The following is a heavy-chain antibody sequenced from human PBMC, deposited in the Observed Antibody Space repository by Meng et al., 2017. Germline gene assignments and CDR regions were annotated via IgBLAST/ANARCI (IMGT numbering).Heavy chain of an antibody. Sequence: GGSLRLSCAASGFTFDDYGMSWVRQAPGKGLEWVSGINWNGGSTGYADSVKGRFTISRDNAKNSLYLQMNSLRAEDTAVYYCAKALTTVTTQDAFDIWGQGTMVTVSS. D-gene: IGHD4-17*01. CDR3: AKALTTVTTQDAFDI. J-gene: IGHJ3*02. V-gene: IGHV3-20*04. CDR1: GFTFDDYG. CDR2: INWNGGST.